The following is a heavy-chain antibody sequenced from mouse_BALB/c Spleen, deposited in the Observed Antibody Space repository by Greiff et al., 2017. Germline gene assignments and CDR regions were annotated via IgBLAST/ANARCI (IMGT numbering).Heavy chain of an antibody. V-gene: IGHV5-6*01. CDR2: ISSGGSYT. J-gene: IGHJ3*01. CDR3: ARLDGDDVAY. Sequence: EVMLVESGGDLVKPGGSLKLSCAASGFTFSSYGMSWVRQTPDKRLEWVATISSGGSYTYYPDSVKGRFTISRDNAKNTLYLQMSSLKSEDTAMYYCARLDGDDVAYWGQGTLVTVSA. D-gene: IGHD2-2*01. CDR1: GFTFSSYG.